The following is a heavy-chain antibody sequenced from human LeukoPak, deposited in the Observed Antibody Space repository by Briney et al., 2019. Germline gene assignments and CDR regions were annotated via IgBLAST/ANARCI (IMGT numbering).Heavy chain of an antibody. CDR1: GFSVSSFS. J-gene: IGHJ3*02. D-gene: IGHD3-22*01. CDR2: ITWSNNI. CDR3: ARSRDSSGYYSDAFDI. V-gene: IGHV3-48*01. Sequence: GGSLRLSCAASGFSVSSFSMNWVRQAPGKGLEWVSHITWSNNIYYADSVKGRSTISRDSAKNSLFLQMNSLRAEDTAVYYCARSRDSSGYYSDAFDIWGQGTLVTVSS.